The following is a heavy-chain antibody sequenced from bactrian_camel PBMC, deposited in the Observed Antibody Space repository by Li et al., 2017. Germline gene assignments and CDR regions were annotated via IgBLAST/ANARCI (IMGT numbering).Heavy chain of an antibody. CDR3: AARSVGWCPLFEHWLGKRAYTPAGYFAN. D-gene: IGHD1*01. V-gene: IGHV3S40*01. CDR1: GYTYSTNC. Sequence: VQLVESGGGSVQAGGSLGLSCAASGYTYSTNCMGWFRQAPGKEREGVAGMSTSGGGTYYTDSVKGRFTISQDNAKNTVYLQMRSLRPEDTAMYYCAARSVGWCPLFEHWLGKRAYTPAGYFANWGQGTQVTVS. CDR2: MSTSGGGT. J-gene: IGHJ6*01.